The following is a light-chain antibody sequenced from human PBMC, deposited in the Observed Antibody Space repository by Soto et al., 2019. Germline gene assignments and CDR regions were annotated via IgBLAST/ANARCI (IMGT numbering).Light chain of an antibody. Sequence: DVVMTQSPDSLAVSLGERATINCKSSQSLLYSSNNKNYLAWYQRKPGQPPKLLIYWASTRESGVPDRFSGSESGTDFTLTISSLQAEDGAVYYCQQYLSIHRTFGQGTKVEIK. J-gene: IGKJ1*01. CDR3: QQYLSIHRT. V-gene: IGKV4-1*01. CDR2: WAS. CDR1: QSLLYSSNNKNY.